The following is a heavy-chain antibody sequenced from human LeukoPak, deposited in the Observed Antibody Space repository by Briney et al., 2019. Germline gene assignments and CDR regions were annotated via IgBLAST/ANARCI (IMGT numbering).Heavy chain of an antibody. CDR1: GGSISSNY. CDR3: ARDLSSGWGFDY. Sequence: ETLSLTCNVSGGSISSNYWSWVRQAPGKGLEWVANIKQDGGEKCYVDSVKGRFTISRDNAKNSLYLQMNSLRAEDTAVYFCARDLSSGWGFDYWGQGTLVTVSS. CDR2: IKQDGGEK. D-gene: IGHD6-19*01. J-gene: IGHJ4*02. V-gene: IGHV3-7*01.